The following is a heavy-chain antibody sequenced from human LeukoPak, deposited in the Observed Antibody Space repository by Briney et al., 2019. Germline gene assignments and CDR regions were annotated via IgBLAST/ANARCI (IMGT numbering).Heavy chain of an antibody. CDR3: AKEPVGAPYFDY. Sequence: GGSLRLSCAASGFTFSDYYMSWIRQAPGKGLGWVSYISSSGSTIYYADSVKGRFTISRDNAKNSLHLQMNSLRAEDTAVYYCAKEPVGAPYFDYWGQGTLVTVSS. CDR1: GFTFSDYY. V-gene: IGHV3-11*01. D-gene: IGHD1-26*01. J-gene: IGHJ4*02. CDR2: ISSSGSTI.